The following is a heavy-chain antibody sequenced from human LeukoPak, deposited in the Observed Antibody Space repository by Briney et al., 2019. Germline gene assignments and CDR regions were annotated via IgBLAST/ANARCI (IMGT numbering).Heavy chain of an antibody. CDR1: GFTFSSYG. Sequence: PGGSLRLSCAASGFTFSSYGMHWVRQAPGKGLEWVAVISYDGSNKYYADSVKGRFTISRDNSKNTLYLQMNSLRAEGTAVYYCAKGDYGDYSFDYWGQGTLVTVSS. D-gene: IGHD4-17*01. CDR2: ISYDGSNK. V-gene: IGHV3-30*18. J-gene: IGHJ4*02. CDR3: AKGDYGDYSFDY.